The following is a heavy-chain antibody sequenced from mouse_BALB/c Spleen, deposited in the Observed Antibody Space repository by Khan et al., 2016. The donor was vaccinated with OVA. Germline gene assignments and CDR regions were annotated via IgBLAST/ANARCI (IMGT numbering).Heavy chain of an antibody. Sequence: QVQLKQSGAELVRPGVSVKISCKGSGYTFTDFTMHWVKQSHAMSLEWIGVISTYYGDADYSQKFKGKATMTVDKSSNTAYMDLDRLTSEDSAIYYCTRGGGGDRFLYWGQGTLVTVSA. D-gene: IGHD3-2*01. V-gene: IGHV1S137*01. CDR2: ISTYYGDA. CDR3: TRGGGGDRFLY. CDR1: GYTFTDFT. J-gene: IGHJ3*01.